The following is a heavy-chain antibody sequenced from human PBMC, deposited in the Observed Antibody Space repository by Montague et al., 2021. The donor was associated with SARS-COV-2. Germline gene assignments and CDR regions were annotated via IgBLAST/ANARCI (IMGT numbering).Heavy chain of an antibody. CDR3: ARSRGWYLGN. D-gene: IGHD6-25*01. J-gene: IGHJ4*02. V-gene: IGHV4-39*07. CDR1: GDSISSDGYC. Sequence: SETLSLTCTVSGDSISSDGYCWGWIPQPPGQRLEWIMSINIGGTSNFNPSLKSRVTISIATSKNQFSLNLTSVTAADTAVYFCARSRGWYLGNWGQGTLATVSS. CDR2: INIGGTS.